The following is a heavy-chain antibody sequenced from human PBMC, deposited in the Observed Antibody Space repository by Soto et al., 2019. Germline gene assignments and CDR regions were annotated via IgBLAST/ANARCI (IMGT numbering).Heavy chain of an antibody. CDR3: ASPTADDCYHYGVDV. CDR1: GDTFNTYT. D-gene: IGHD6-13*01. V-gene: IGHV1-69*01. Sequence: QMQVLQSGAEVKKPGSSVKVSCKASGDTFNTYTVSWVRQAPGQGLEWLGGILPIFGTTTYARKFQGRVTLTADESTSTVYMELRNPRSADTATYYCASPTADDCYHYGVDVWGQGTTVTVSS. CDR2: ILPIFGTT. J-gene: IGHJ6*02.